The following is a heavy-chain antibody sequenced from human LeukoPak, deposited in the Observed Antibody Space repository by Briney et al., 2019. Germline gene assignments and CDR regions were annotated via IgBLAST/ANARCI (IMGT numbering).Heavy chain of an antibody. J-gene: IGHJ5*02. V-gene: IGHV4-30-4*01. Sequence: PSETLSLTCTVSGGSISSGDYYWSWIRQPPGKGLEWIGYIYYSGSTYYNPSLKSRVTISVDTSKNQFSLKLSSVTAADTAVYYCASLHIGYCSSTSCYSGVPHWFDPWGQGALVTVSS. CDR1: GGSISSGDYY. CDR3: ASLHIGYCSSTSCYSGVPHWFDP. D-gene: IGHD2-2*01. CDR2: IYYSGST.